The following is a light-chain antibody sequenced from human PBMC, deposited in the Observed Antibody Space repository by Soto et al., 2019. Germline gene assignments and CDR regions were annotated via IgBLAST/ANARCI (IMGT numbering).Light chain of an antibody. CDR3: QHRANWPIT. V-gene: IGKV3-11*01. CDR1: QSVGRS. J-gene: IGKJ4*01. Sequence: EIVLTQSPATLSLSPGERATLSCRASQSVGRSLAWYQQKPGQAPRLLIYDTSNRATGIPARFSGSGSGTDFTRTISSLEPEDFAVYYCQHRANWPITFGGGTKVDIK. CDR2: DTS.